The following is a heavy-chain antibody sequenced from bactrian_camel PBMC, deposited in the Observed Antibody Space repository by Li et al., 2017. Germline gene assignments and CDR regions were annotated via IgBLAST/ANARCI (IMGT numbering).Heavy chain of an antibody. V-gene: IGHV3S53*01. CDR1: GYIYSSDC. J-gene: IGHJ4*01. Sequence: HVQLVESGGGSVQAGGSLTLSCVATGYIYSSDCMAWFRQATGSQRETVATVDSNGVTEDAGSVKGRFTLSKDNAKNTLYLRMDNLKPEDTALYTCAAEDQAPWDMGWICNYNSRGQGTQVTVS. CDR3: AAEDQAPWDMGWICNYNS. CDR2: VDSNGVT. D-gene: IGHD3*01.